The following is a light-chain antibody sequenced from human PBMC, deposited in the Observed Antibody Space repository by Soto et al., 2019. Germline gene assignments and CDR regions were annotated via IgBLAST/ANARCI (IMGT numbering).Light chain of an antibody. J-gene: IGLJ2*01. V-gene: IGLV2-14*03. CDR2: DVS. CDR3: NSFTTSSTLV. Sequence: QSALTQPASVSGSPGQSMTISCTGTSSDVGAYNYVSWYQHHPGKAPKLMIYDVSTRPSGVSNRFSGSKSGNTASLTISGLQAEDEADYYCNSFTTSSTLVFGGGTKVTVL. CDR1: SSDVGAYNY.